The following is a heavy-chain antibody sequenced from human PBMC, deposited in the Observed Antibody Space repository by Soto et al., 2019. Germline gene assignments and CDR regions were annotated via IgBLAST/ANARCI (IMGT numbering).Heavy chain of an antibody. V-gene: IGHV4-34*01. CDR2: INHSGST. D-gene: IGHD2-2*01. Sequence: QVQLQQWGAGLLKPSETLSLTCAVYGGSFSGYYWSWIRQPPGKGLEWIGEINHSGSTNYNPSLKSRVTISVDTSKNQFSLKLSSVTAADTAVYYCARGVVPAAMLTPLKYYFDYWGQGTLVTVSS. CDR3: ARGVVPAAMLTPLKYYFDY. J-gene: IGHJ4*02. CDR1: GGSFSGYY.